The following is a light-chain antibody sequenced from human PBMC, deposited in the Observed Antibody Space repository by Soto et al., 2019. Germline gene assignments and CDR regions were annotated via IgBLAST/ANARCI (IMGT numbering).Light chain of an antibody. V-gene: IGKV3-15*01. J-gene: IGKJ1*01. CDR3: QHYYNWPRT. Sequence: IVMTQSPATLSVSPGETATLSCRAPQNILRNLAWYQRKPGQPPRLLIYGASTRATGIPGRFSGSGSGTEFTLTISSLQSEDFAVYYCQHYYNWPRTFGQGTKVDIK. CDR2: GAS. CDR1: QNILRN.